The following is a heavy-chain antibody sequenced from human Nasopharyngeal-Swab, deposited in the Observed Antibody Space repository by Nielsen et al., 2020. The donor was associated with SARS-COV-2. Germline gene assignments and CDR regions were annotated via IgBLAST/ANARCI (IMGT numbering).Heavy chain of an antibody. V-gene: IGHV1-46*01. CDR1: GCTFTSYY. Sequence: ASVKVSCKASGCTFTSYYMHWVRQAPGQGLEWMGIINPSGGSTSYAQKFQGRVTMTRDTSTSTVYMELSSLRSDDTAVYYCARSYSSSWGDDAFDIWSQGTMVTVSS. CDR2: INPSGGST. CDR3: ARSYSSSWGDDAFDI. J-gene: IGHJ3*02. D-gene: IGHD6-13*01.